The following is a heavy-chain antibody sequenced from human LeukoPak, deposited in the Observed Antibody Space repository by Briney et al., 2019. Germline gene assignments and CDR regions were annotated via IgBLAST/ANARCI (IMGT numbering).Heavy chain of an antibody. CDR2: IKQDGSEK. J-gene: IGHJ4*02. CDR1: GLTFSSYW. V-gene: IGHV3-7*04. Sequence: GGSLRLSCAASGLTFSSYWMGWVRQAPGKGLEWVANIKQDGSEKNYVDSVKGRFTISRDNAKNSLYLQMNSLRAEDTAVYYCARGGGSPGHWGQGTLVTVSS. CDR3: ARGGGSPGH. D-gene: IGHD1-26*01.